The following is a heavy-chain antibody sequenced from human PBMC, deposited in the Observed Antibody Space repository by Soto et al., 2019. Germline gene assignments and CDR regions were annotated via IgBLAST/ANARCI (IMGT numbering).Heavy chain of an antibody. V-gene: IGHV4-59*08. CDR2: IYYSGST. CDR3: ARHQIGYSSSWYYFDY. CDR1: GGSISSYY. Sequence: SETLSLTCTVSGGSISSYYWRWIRQPPGKGLEWIGYIYYSGSTNYNPSLKSRVTISVDTSKNQFSLKLSSVTAADTAVYYCARHQIGYSSSWYYFDYWGQGTLVTVSS. D-gene: IGHD6-13*01. J-gene: IGHJ4*02.